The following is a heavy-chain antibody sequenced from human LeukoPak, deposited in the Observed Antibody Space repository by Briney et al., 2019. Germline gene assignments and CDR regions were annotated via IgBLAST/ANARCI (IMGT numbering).Heavy chain of an antibody. Sequence: GGSLRLSCAASGFTFSRYTMNWVRQAPGKGLQWVSTVSASSDIHYSDSVKGRFTISRDNARNSLYLQMNSLRDEDTAVYYCATDQRYAFDYWGQGILVTVSS. CDR1: GFTFSRYT. CDR3: ATDQRYAFDY. D-gene: IGHD3-9*01. CDR2: VSASSDI. V-gene: IGHV3-48*02. J-gene: IGHJ4*02.